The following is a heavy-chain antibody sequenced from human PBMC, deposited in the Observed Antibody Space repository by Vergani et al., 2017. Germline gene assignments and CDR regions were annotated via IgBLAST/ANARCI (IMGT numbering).Heavy chain of an antibody. CDR1: GHTFTSYY. Sequence: QVQLVQSGAEVQKPGASVKVSCKASGHTFTSYYMHWVRQAPGQGLECMGIINPSGGSTSYAQKFQGRVTMTRDTSTSTVYMELRSLRSEDTAVYYCARAGGTAMVPDYWGQGTLVTVSS. CDR3: ARAGGTAMVPDY. D-gene: IGHD5-18*01. CDR2: INPSGGST. J-gene: IGHJ4*02. V-gene: IGHV1-46*01.